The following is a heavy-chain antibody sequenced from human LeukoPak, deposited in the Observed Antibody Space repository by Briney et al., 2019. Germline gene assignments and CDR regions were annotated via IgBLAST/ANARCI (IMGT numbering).Heavy chain of an antibody. Sequence: PGGSLRLSCAASGFIFSTYGMHWVRQAPGKGLEWVAFIQFDGSDQYYAESVKGRFTISIDNSKNTLYLQMNSLRPEDTSVYYCAKDQKLQPFHYWGQGTLVTVSS. CDR2: IQFDGSDQ. CDR1: GFIFSTYG. J-gene: IGHJ4*02. D-gene: IGHD2-15*01. CDR3: AKDQKLQPFHY. V-gene: IGHV3-30*02.